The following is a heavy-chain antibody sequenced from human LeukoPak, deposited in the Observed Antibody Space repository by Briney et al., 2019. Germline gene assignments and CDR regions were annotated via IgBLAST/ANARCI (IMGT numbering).Heavy chain of an antibody. CDR3: AKDRDRGNYYDSSGYPILDAFDI. J-gene: IGHJ3*02. Sequence: PGGSLRLSCAASGFTFSSYAMSWVRQAPGKGLEWVSAISGSGGSTYYADSVKGRFTISRDNSKNTLYLQMNSLRAEDTAVYYCAKDRDRGNYYDSSGYPILDAFDIWGQGTMVTVSS. V-gene: IGHV3-23*01. CDR2: ISGSGGST. D-gene: IGHD3-22*01. CDR1: GFTFSSYA.